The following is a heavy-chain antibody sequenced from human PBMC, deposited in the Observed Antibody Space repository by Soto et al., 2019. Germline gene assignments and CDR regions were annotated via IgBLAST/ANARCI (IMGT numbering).Heavy chain of an antibody. CDR3: AREERVWNSNVGYYYYYYYMDV. CDR1: GFTFSSYW. D-gene: IGHD1-7*01. J-gene: IGHJ6*03. Sequence: GGSLRLSCAASGFTFSSYWMSWVRQAPGKGLEWVANIKQDGSEKYYVDSVKGRFTISRDNAKNSLYLQMNSLRAEDTAVYYCAREERVWNSNVGYYYYYYYMDVWGKGTTVTVSS. V-gene: IGHV3-7*01. CDR2: IKQDGSEK.